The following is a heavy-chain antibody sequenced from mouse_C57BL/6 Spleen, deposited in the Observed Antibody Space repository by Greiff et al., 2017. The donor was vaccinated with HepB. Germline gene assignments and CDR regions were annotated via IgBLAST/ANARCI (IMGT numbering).Heavy chain of an antibody. CDR2: ISYDGSN. J-gene: IGHJ1*03. Sequence: EVQLQQSGPGLVKPSQSLSLTCSVTGYSITSGYYWNWIRQFPGNKLEWMGYISYDGSNNYNPSLKNRISITRDTSKNQFFLKLNSVTTEETATYYCARGNYWYFDVWGTGTTVTVSS. V-gene: IGHV3-6*01. CDR1: GYSITSGYY. CDR3: ARGNYWYFDV.